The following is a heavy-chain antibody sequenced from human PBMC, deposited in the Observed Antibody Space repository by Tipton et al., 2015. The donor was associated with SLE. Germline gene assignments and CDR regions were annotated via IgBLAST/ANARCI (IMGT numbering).Heavy chain of an antibody. D-gene: IGHD7-27*01. Sequence: TLSLTCPVSGGSISTGSYYWGWIRQPPGQGLEYIGYIHYSGSTNYNPSLKSRVTISVDTSKNQFSLKVSSVTAADTAVYYCARSVGTWGSQYFDLWGRGTLVTVSS. CDR2: IHYSGST. CDR3: ARSVGTWGSQYFDL. CDR1: GGSISTGSYY. J-gene: IGHJ2*01. V-gene: IGHV4-61*01.